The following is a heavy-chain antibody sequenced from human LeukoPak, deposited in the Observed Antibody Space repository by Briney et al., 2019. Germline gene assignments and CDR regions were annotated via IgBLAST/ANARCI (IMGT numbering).Heavy chain of an antibody. CDR3: AELGITMIGGV. CDR2: ISSSGSTI. Sequence: PGGSLRLSCAASGFTFSSYEMNWVRQAPGKGVEWVSYISSSGSTIYYADSVKGRFTISRDNAKKSLYLQMNRLRAEDTAVYYCAELGITMIGGVWGKGTTVTISS. D-gene: IGHD3-10*02. CDR1: GFTFSSYE. J-gene: IGHJ6*04. V-gene: IGHV3-48*03.